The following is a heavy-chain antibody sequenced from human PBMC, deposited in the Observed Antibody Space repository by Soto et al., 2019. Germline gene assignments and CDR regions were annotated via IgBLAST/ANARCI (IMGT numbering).Heavy chain of an antibody. D-gene: IGHD3-22*01. CDR3: AGLAPPDSRAWGEDY. CDR1: GGSISSSNW. CDR2: IYHSGST. J-gene: IGHJ4*02. Sequence: QVQLQESGPGLVKPSGTLSLTCAVSGGSISSSNWWSWVRQPPGKGLEWIGDIYHSGSTNYHPSLKSRVTISVDKSKIQISLKLSSVTAADTAVYYCAGLAPPDSRAWGEDYWGQGTLVTVSS. V-gene: IGHV4-4*02.